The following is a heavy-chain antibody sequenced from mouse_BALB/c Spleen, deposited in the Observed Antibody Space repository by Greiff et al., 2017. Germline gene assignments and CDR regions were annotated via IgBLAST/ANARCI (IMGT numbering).Heavy chain of an antibody. CDR3: ANYYGSSYGYFDV. Sequence: VQLQQSGPELMKPGASVKISCKASGYSFTSYYMHWVKQSHGKSLEWIGYIDPFNGGTSYNQKFKGKATLTVDKSSSTAYMHLSSLTSEDSAVYYCANYYGSSYGYFDVWGAGTTVTVSS. D-gene: IGHD1-1*01. CDR1: GYSFTSYY. CDR2: IDPFNGGT. J-gene: IGHJ1*01. V-gene: IGHV1S135*01.